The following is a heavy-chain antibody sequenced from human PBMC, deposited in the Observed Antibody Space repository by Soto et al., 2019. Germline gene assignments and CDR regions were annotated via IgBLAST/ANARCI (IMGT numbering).Heavy chain of an antibody. D-gene: IGHD3-9*01. Sequence: SATLSLTCTVSGGSISNFYWSWNRQPPGKGLEWIGYVYYTGSTSYNPSLKRRVTFSADSSRGQFSLRLNSVTAADTAVYYCARTVLGPDLLADSFVDYYYYMDVWGQGTTVTVSS. V-gene: IGHV4-59*08. CDR2: VYYTGST. J-gene: IGHJ6*03. CDR1: GGSISNFY. CDR3: ARTVLGPDLLADSFVDYYYYMDV.